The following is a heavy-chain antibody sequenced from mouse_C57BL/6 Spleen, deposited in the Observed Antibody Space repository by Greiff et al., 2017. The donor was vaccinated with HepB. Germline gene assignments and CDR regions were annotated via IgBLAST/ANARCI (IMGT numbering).Heavy chain of an antibody. CDR1: GYTFTTYP. CDR2: FHPYNDDT. J-gene: IGHJ2*01. D-gene: IGHD1-1*01. V-gene: IGHV1-47*01. Sequence: VKLMESGAELVKPGASVKMSCKASGYTFTTYPIEWMKQNHGKSLEWIGNFHPYNDDTKYNEKFKGKATLTVEKSSSTVYLELSRLTSDDSAVYYCARGDYYGDYFDYWGQGTTLTVSS. CDR3: ARGDYYGDYFDY.